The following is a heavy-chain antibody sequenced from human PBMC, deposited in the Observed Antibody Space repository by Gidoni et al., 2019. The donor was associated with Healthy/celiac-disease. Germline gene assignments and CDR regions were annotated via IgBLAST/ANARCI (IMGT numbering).Heavy chain of an antibody. CDR3: ARSGIAALAAFDI. V-gene: IGHV5-51*01. Sequence: QVTISADKSISTAYLQWSSLKASDTAMYYCARSGIAALAAFDIWGQGTMVTVSS. D-gene: IGHD6-6*01. J-gene: IGHJ3*02.